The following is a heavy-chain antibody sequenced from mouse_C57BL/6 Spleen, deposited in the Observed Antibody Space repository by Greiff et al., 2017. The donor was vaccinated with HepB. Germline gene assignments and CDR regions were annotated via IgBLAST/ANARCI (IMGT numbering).Heavy chain of an antibody. D-gene: IGHD4-1*01. CDR1: GFTFSDYY. V-gene: IGHV5-16*01. CDR3: ARDRTGTFDY. J-gene: IGHJ2*01. CDR2: INYDGSST. Sequence: EVQVVESEGGLVQPGSSMKLSCTASGFTFSDYYMAWVRQVPEKGLEWVANINYDGSSTYYLDSLKSRFIISRDNAKNILYLQMSSLKSEDTATYYCARDRTGTFDYRGQGTTLTVSS.